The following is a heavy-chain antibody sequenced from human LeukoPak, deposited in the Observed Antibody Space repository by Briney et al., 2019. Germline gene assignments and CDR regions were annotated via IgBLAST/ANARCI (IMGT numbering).Heavy chain of an antibody. V-gene: IGHV4-61*02. J-gene: IGHJ5*02. CDR2: IYTSGST. D-gene: IGHD4-17*01. Sequence: SQTLPLTCTVSGGSISSGSYYWSWIRQPAGKGLEWIGRIYTSGSTNYNPSLKSRVTISVDTSNNQFSLKLSSVTAADTAVYYCARVYGDYVRWFDPWGQGTLVTVSS. CDR3: ARVYGDYVRWFDP. CDR1: GGSISSGSYY.